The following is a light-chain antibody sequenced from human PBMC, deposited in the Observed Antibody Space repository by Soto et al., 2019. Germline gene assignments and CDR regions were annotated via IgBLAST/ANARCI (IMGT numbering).Light chain of an antibody. CDR3: SSYASSSTPHVV. J-gene: IGLJ2*01. V-gene: IGLV2-14*01. CDR1: SSDVGGYNY. Sequence: QSVLTQPASVSGSPGQSITISCTGTSSDVGGYNYVSWYQQDPGKAPKLMIYDVSNRPPGVSNRFSGSKSGNTASLTISGLQAEDEADYYCSSYASSSTPHVVFGGGTKLTVL. CDR2: DVS.